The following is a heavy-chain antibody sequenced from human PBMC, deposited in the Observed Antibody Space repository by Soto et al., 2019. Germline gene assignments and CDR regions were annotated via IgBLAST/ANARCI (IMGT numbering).Heavy chain of an antibody. D-gene: IGHD3-3*01. CDR1: GFTFSSYA. Sequence: EVHLLESGGGLVLPGVSLRLSCAGSGFTFSSYAMSWVRQATGKGLEWVSAISSVGGSTYYADSVKGRFIISRDNSENTLYLQVNSLRAEDTAIYYCTKDREFTYYDLWSGYYAFDSWGQGTLVTVSS. J-gene: IGHJ4*02. CDR3: TKDREFTYYDLWSGYYAFDS. V-gene: IGHV3-23*01. CDR2: ISSVGGST.